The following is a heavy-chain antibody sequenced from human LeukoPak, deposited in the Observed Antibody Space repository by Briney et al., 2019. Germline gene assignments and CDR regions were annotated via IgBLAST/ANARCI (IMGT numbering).Heavy chain of an antibody. CDR1: GFTFSSYA. J-gene: IGHJ3*02. V-gene: IGHV3-23*01. Sequence: PGGSLRLSCAASGFTFSSYAMSWVRQAPGKGLEWVSAISGSGGSTYHADSVKGRFTISRDNSKNTLYLQMNSLRAEDTAVYYCAKDSLGYSSGFDAFDIWGQGTMVTVSS. CDR2: ISGSGGST. CDR3: AKDSLGYSSGFDAFDI. D-gene: IGHD6-19*01.